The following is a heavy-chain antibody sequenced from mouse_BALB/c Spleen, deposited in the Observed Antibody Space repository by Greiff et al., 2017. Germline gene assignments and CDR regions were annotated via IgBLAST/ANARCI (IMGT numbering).Heavy chain of an antibody. Sequence: EVHLVESGGGLVKPGGSLKLSCAASGFTFSSYAMSWVRQTPEKRLEWVASISSGGSTYYPDSVKGRFTISRDNARNILYLQMSSLRSEDTAMYYCARERDYGNYEDAMDYWGQGTSVTVSS. D-gene: IGHD2-1*01. J-gene: IGHJ4*01. CDR1: GFTFSSYA. CDR3: ARERDYGNYEDAMDY. CDR2: ISSGGST. V-gene: IGHV5-6-5*01.